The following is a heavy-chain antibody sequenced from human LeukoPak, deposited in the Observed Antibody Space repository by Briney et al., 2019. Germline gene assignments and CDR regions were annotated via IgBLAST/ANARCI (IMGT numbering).Heavy chain of an antibody. CDR3: AREVVAATLFYFDY. J-gene: IGHJ4*02. Sequence: ASVKLSCTASGYTFTGYYMHWVRQAPGQGLEWMGWINPNSGGTNYAQKFQGRVTMTRGTSISTAYMELSRLRSDDTAVYYCAREVVAATLFYFDYWGQGTLVTVSS. CDR1: GYTFTGYY. V-gene: IGHV1-2*02. CDR2: INPNSGGT. D-gene: IGHD2-15*01.